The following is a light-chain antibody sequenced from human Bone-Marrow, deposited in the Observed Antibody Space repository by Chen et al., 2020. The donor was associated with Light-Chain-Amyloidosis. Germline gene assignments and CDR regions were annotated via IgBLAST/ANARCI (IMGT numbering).Light chain of an antibody. CDR2: GVS. CDR1: QSVSTN. CDR3: QQYNNWPRT. Sequence: EIVMTQSPATLSVSPGERVTLPCRASQSVSTNLAWFQQKPGQAPRLLIYGVSTRLTGIPARLSGSGSGTEFNLTISSLQSEDFAVYYCQQYNNWPRTFGQGIKVEVK. J-gene: IGKJ1*01. V-gene: IGKV3-15*01.